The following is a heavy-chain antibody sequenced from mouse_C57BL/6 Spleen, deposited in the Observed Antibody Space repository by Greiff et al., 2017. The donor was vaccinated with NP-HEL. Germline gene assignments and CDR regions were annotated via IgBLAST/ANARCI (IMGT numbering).Heavy chain of an antibody. D-gene: IGHD1-1*01. CDR3: TRDGGDYYGSAWFAY. Sequence: EVKLVESGEGLVKPGGSLKLSCAASGFTFSSYAMSWVRQTPEKRLEWVAYISSGGDYIYYADTVKGRFTISRDNARNTLYLQMSSLKSEDTAMYYCTRDGGDYYGSAWFAYWGQGTLVTVSA. J-gene: IGHJ3*01. CDR2: ISSGGDYI. CDR1: GFTFSSYA. V-gene: IGHV5-9-1*02.